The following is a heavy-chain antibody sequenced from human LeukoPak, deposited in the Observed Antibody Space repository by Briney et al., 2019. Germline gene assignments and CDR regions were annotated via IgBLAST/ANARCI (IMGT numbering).Heavy chain of an antibody. CDR3: ARRGYYYDSSHYYYFDY. J-gene: IGHJ4*02. CDR1: GVSITSYY. Sequence: SETLSLTCTVSGVSITSYYWSWIRQPPGKGLEWIGSIYHSGSTNDNPSLKSRATTSVDTSKNQFSLKLSSVTAADTAVYYCARRGYYYDSSHYYYFDYWGQGTLVTDSS. V-gene: IGHV4-59*08. D-gene: IGHD3-22*01. CDR2: IYHSGST.